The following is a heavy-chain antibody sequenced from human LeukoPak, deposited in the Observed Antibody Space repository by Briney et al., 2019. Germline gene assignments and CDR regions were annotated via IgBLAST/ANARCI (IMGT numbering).Heavy chain of an antibody. CDR2: IIPILGIA. J-gene: IGHJ4*02. D-gene: IGHD3-22*01. CDR3: ASPGDYYDSSGPTDY. V-gene: IGHV1-69*04. Sequence: SAKVSCKASGGTFSSYAISWVRQAPGQGLEWMGRIIPILGIANYAQKFQGRVTITADKSTSTAYMELSSLRSEDTAVYYCASPGDYYDSSGPTDYWGQGTLATVSS. CDR1: GGTFSSYA.